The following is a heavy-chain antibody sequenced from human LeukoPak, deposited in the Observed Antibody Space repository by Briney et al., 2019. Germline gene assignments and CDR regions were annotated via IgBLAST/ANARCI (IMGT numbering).Heavy chain of an antibody. J-gene: IGHJ3*02. D-gene: IGHD1-26*01. CDR2: IYYSGST. Sequence: SETLSLTCTVSGGSISSSSYYWGWIRQPPGKGLEWIGSIYYSGSTYYNPSLKSRVTISADTSKNQFSLKLSSVTAADTAVYYCASTRTRRSAFDIWGQGTMVTVSS. V-gene: IGHV4-39*01. CDR1: GGSISSSSYY. CDR3: ASTRTRRSAFDI.